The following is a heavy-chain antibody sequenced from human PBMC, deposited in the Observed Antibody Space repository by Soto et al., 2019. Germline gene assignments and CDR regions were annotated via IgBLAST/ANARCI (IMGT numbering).Heavy chain of an antibody. CDR3: ARAPLLLLFGELKTSFDP. J-gene: IGHJ5*02. D-gene: IGHD3-10*01. Sequence: WSWIRQHTGKGLEWIWYIYYVGSTYYNPSLKSRVTISVDTSKNHFSLKLSSVTAADTAVYYCARAPLLLLFGELKTSFDPWGRAPLSSLSS. CDR2: IYYVGST. V-gene: IGHV4-31*02.